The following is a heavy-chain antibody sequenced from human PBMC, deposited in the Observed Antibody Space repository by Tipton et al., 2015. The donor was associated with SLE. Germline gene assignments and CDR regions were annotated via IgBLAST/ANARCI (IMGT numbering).Heavy chain of an antibody. CDR3: ARHAFAVAYPEEEYFQH. Sequence: GLVKPSETLSLTCAVSGGSLSGYYWSWIRQPPGKGLEWLGKVYHSGTAKHNPSLKSRVTISVDTSKNQFSLRLSSVTAADTAVFYCARHAFAVAYPEEEYFQHWGQGTLVTVSS. D-gene: IGHD2-21*01. V-gene: IGHV4-34*01. CDR1: GGSLSGYY. J-gene: IGHJ1*01. CDR2: VYHSGTA.